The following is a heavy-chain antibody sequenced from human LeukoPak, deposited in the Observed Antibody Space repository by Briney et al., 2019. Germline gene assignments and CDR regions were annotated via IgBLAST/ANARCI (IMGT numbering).Heavy chain of an antibody. V-gene: IGHV1-2*02. CDR2: INPNSGGT. Sequence: ASVKVSCKTSGYSFTGYYMHWVRQAPGQGLEWMGWINPNSGGTNYAQKFQGRVTMTRDTSISTAYMELSRLRSDDTAVYYCARRAVAGGLNWFDPWGQGTLVTVSS. D-gene: IGHD6-19*01. CDR3: ARRAVAGGLNWFDP. CDR1: GYSFTGYY. J-gene: IGHJ5*02.